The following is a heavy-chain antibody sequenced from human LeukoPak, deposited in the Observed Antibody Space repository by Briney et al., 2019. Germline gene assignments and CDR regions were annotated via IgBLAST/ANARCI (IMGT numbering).Heavy chain of an antibody. V-gene: IGHV4-34*01. D-gene: IGHD4-11*01. CDR1: GGSFSGYY. CDR3: ARATVARIDY. J-gene: IGHJ4*02. CDR2: INHSGST. Sequence: SETLSLTCAVYGGSFSGYYWSWIRQPPGKGLEWIGEINHSGSTNYNPSLKSRVTISVDTSKNQFSLKLSSVTAADTAVYYCARATVARIDYWGQGTLVTVSS.